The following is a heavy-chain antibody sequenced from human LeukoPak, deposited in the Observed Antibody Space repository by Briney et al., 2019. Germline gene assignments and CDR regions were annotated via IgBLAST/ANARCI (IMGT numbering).Heavy chain of an antibody. V-gene: IGHV4-39*01. Sequence: SETLSLMCAVSGGSITSTRFYWAWIRQPPMRGPEWIGSIYSSGKAYYKPSLESRVTMSVDTSKNQFSLKLKSVTAADTAVYYCAKHAQEGYREDYTSTWYVTGDWFDPWGQGTLVSVSS. CDR3: AKHAQEGYREDYTSTWYVTGDWFDP. J-gene: IGHJ5*02. D-gene: IGHD6-13*01. CDR2: IYSSGKA. CDR1: GGSITSTRFY.